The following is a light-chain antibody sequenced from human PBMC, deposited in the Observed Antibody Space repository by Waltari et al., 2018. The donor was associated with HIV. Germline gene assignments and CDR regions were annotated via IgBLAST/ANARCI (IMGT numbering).Light chain of an antibody. V-gene: IGLV2-23*02. J-gene: IGLJ1*01. CDR2: DVS. Sequence: QSALTQPASVSGFPGQSITISCTGSTSDVGRYNSVSWYQHHPGKAPKLLIYDVSKRPSGVSNRFSGSKSGNTASLTISGLQAEDEADYYCCSYAGSNTYLFGTGTEVTVL. CDR3: CSYAGSNTYL. CDR1: TSDVGRYNS.